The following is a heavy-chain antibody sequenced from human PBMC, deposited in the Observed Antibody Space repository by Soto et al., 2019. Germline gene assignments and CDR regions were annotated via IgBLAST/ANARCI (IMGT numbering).Heavy chain of an antibody. Sequence: GGSLRLSCAASGFTFSSYSMNWVRQAPGKGLEWVSYISSSSSTIYYADSVKGRFTISRDNAKNSLYLQMNSLRDEDTAVYYCARDLSYYDSSGYYFTWGQGTMVTVSS. D-gene: IGHD3-22*01. J-gene: IGHJ3*01. V-gene: IGHV3-48*02. CDR1: GFTFSSYS. CDR3: ARDLSYYDSSGYYFT. CDR2: ISSSSSTI.